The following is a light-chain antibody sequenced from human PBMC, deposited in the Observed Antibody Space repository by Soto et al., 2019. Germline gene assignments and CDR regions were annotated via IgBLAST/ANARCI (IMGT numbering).Light chain of an antibody. V-gene: IGKV3-20*01. CDR2: GAS. CDR3: QQYVTSPLI. CDR1: QSVSYSY. Sequence: EIVLTQSPGTLSLSPGERATLSCRASQSVSYSYLAWYQQKPGQAPRLLIYGASSRATGIPDRFSGSGSGTDFTLTISRLEPVDFAGYYCQQYVTSPLICGGGTKVEIK. J-gene: IGKJ4*01.